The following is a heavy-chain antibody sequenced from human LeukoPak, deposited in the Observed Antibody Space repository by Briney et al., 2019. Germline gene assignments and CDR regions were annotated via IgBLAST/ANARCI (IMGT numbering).Heavy chain of an antibody. V-gene: IGHV3-23*01. CDR2: ISGSGGST. CDR3: AKDLQPFLYGDYVSWSIDY. D-gene: IGHD4-17*01. J-gene: IGHJ4*02. Sequence: GGSLRLSCAASGFTSSSYAMSWVRQAPGKGLEWVSAISGSGGSTYYADSVKGRFTISRDNSKNTLYLQMNSLRAEDTAVYYCAKDLQPFLYGDYVSWSIDYWGQGTLVTVSS. CDR1: GFTSSSYA.